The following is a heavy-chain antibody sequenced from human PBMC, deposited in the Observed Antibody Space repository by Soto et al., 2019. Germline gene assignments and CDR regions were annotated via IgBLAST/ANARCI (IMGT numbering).Heavy chain of an antibody. CDR2: IYYSGST. Sequence: PSETLSLTCAVYGGSISSYYWSWIRQPPGKGLEWIGYIYYSGSTNYNPSLKSRVTISVDTSKNQFSLKLSSVTAADTAVYYCARAKYYYYYMDVWGKGTTVTVSS. J-gene: IGHJ6*03. V-gene: IGHV4-59*01. CDR1: GGSISSYY. CDR3: ARAKYYYYYMDV.